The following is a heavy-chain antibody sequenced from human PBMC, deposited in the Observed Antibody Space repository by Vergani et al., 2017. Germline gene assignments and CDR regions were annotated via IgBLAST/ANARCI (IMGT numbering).Heavy chain of an antibody. D-gene: IGHD3-22*01. CDR2: IYPGDSDT. CDR1: GYSFTSYW. V-gene: IGHV5-51*03. Sequence: EVQLVQSGAEVKTPGESLKISCKGSGYSFTSYWIGWVRQMPGKGLEWMGIIYPGDSDTRYSPSFQGQVTISADKSISTAYLQWSSLKASDTAMYYCAGAYDDSSGYHNDAFDIWGQGTMVTVSS. CDR3: AGAYDDSSGYHNDAFDI. J-gene: IGHJ3*02.